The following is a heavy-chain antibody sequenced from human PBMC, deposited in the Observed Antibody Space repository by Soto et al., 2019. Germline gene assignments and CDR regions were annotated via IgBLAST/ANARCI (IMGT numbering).Heavy chain of an antibody. CDR3: ANVVTAIGDAFHI. D-gene: IGHD2-21*02. V-gene: IGHV3-23*01. Sequence: GGSLRLSCAASGFTFSTYAMSWVRQAPGKGLEWVSSISGSGGSTYYADSVKGRFSISRDNSKNTLSLQMNSLRAEDTAVYYCANVVTAIGDAFHIWGQGTMVTVSS. J-gene: IGHJ3*02. CDR2: ISGSGGST. CDR1: GFTFSTYA.